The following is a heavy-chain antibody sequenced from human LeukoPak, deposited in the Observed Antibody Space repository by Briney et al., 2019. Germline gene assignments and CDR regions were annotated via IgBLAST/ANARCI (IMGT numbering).Heavy chain of an antibody. J-gene: IGHJ4*02. Sequence: ASVKVSCKASGASFSSYTISWVRQAPGQGLEWLGRIIPIFGTTTYAQKFQGRVTIITDASTSTVYMELSSLRSEDTAVYYCARVAYYDSKGYWGQGTLVTVSS. CDR2: IIPIFGTT. V-gene: IGHV1-69*05. CDR1: GASFSSYT. D-gene: IGHD3-22*01. CDR3: ARVAYYDSKGY.